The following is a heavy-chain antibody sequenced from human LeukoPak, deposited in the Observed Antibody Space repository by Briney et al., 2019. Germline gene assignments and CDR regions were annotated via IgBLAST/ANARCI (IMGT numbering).Heavy chain of an antibody. D-gene: IGHD3-10*01. CDR1: GYTFTGYY. J-gene: IGHJ4*02. CDR3: ATDLRPGLLFDY. V-gene: IGHV1-2*02. Sequence: ASVKVSCKASGYTFTGYYMHWVRQAPGQGLEWMGWINPNSGGTNYAQKFQGRVTMTEDTSTDTAYMELSSLRSEDTAVYYCATDLRPGLLFDYWGQGTLVTVSS. CDR2: INPNSGGT.